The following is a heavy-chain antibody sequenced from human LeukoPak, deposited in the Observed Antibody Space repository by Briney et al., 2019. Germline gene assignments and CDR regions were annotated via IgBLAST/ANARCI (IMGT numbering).Heavy chain of an antibody. Sequence: SVKVSSKASGVTFTNNAITWVRQAPGQGLEWMGGITPIFITANSAQKFQGRVTITADESTSTAYMELSSLRSEDTAVYYCARVNVTEPDIASAGTSYYYYGMDVWGQGTTVTVSS. D-gene: IGHD6-13*01. CDR3: ARVNVTEPDIASAGTSYYYYGMDV. V-gene: IGHV1-69*01. CDR1: GVTFTNNA. CDR2: ITPIFITA. J-gene: IGHJ6*02.